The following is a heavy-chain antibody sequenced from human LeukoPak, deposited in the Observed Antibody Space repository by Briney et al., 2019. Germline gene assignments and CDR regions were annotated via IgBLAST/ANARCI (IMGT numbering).Heavy chain of an antibody. CDR3: AKDLSRYCSSASCPNWFDP. J-gene: IGHJ5*02. CDR1: GFTFSSYG. V-gene: IGHV3-30*02. Sequence: GGSLRLSCAASGFTFSSYGMHWVRQAPGKGLEWVAFIRYDGSNKYYADSVKGRFTISRDNSKNTLYLQMNSLRAEDTAVYYCAKDLSRYCSSASCPNWFDPWGQGTLVTVSS. D-gene: IGHD2-2*01. CDR2: IRYDGSNK.